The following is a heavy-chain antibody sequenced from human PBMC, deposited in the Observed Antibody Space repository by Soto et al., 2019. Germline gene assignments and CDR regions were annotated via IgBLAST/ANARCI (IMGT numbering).Heavy chain of an antibody. CDR3: AKDRGGIVGATGFDY. CDR2: ISGSGGST. V-gene: IGHV3-23*01. Sequence: GGSLRLSCAASGFTFSSYAMSWVRQAPGKGLEWVSAISGSGGSTYYADSVKGRFTISRDNSKNTLYLQMNSLRAEGTAIYYCAKDRGGIVGATGFDYWGQGTLVTVSS. CDR1: GFTFSSYA. J-gene: IGHJ4*02. D-gene: IGHD1-26*01.